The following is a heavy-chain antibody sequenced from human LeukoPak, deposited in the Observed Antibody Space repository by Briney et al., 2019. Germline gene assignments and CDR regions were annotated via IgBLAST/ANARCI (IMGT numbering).Heavy chain of an antibody. V-gene: IGHV4-38-2*01. J-gene: IGHJ4*02. Sequence: SETLSLTCAVSGYSISSGYYWGWIRQPPGKGLEWIGSIYYSGSTYYNPSLKSRVTISVDTSKNQFSLKLSSVTAADTAVYYCASADVTYSGSYPSHWGQGTLVTVSS. CDR3: ASADVTYSGSYPSH. D-gene: IGHD1-26*01. CDR1: GYSISSGYY. CDR2: IYYSGST.